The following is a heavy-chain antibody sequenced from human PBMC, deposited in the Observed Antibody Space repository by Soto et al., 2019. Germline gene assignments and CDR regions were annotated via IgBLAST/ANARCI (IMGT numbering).Heavy chain of an antibody. V-gene: IGHV3-30*03. CDR3: ARTRSAWSDFHYYSLDV. J-gene: IGHJ6*02. D-gene: IGHD1-26*01. Sequence: QVQLVESGGGVVQPGRSLRLSCAASGFTFNSYGMHWVRQGPGNGLEWVAFISYDSTKTYYADSVKGRFTISRDNSNSALYVQMNSLTGEDTAVYYCARTRSAWSDFHYYSLDVWGQGTTVTVPS. CDR1: GFTFNSYG. CDR2: ISYDSTKT.